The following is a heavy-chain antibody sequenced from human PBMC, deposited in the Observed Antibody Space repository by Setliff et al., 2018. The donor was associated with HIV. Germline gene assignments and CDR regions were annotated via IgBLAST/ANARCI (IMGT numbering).Heavy chain of an antibody. CDR2: IYYSGST. Sequence: SETLSLTCTVSGGSISSSTYYWGWIRQPPGKGLEWIGTIYYSGSTYYNPSLKSRLTISVDTSKNHFSLRLSSVTAADTAVYYCARGGSRGSWYWDYWGQGTLVTVSS. CDR1: GGSISSSTYY. V-gene: IGHV4-39*02. D-gene: IGHD6-13*01. J-gene: IGHJ4*02. CDR3: ARGGSRGSWYWDY.